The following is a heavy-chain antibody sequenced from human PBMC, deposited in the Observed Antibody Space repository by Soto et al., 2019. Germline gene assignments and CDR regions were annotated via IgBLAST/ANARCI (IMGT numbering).Heavy chain of an antibody. CDR2: IFHEGTI. Sequence: SETLSLTCAVSGGSIASSDWWNWVRQTPEKGLEWIGEIFHEGTIIYNPSLKNRVTISVDKSKNRLSLKLTSVTAADTAVYYCARDRGGYDITLDYWGQGTLVTVSS. CDR3: ARDRGGYDITLDY. CDR1: GGSIASSDW. V-gene: IGHV4-4*02. D-gene: IGHD5-12*01. J-gene: IGHJ4*02.